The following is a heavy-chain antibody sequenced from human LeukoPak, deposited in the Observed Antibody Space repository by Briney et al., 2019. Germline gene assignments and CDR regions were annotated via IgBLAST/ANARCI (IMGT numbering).Heavy chain of an antibody. CDR1: GGSISSSSYY. CDR3: ARDMTPNDAFDI. V-gene: IGHV4-61*01. Sequence: SETLSPTCTVSGGSISSSSYYWSWVRQPPGKGLEWLGYIYYSGSTNYNPSLKSRVTISVDTSKNQFSLKLSSVTAADTAVYYCARDMTPNDAFDIWGQGTMVTVSS. CDR2: IYYSGST. J-gene: IGHJ3*02.